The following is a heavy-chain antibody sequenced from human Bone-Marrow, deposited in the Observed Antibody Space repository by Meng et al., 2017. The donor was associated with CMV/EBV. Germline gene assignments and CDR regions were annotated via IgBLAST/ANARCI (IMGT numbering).Heavy chain of an antibody. J-gene: IGHJ5*02. CDR1: GFTFSNYG. Sequence: GESLKISCAASGFTFSNYGMHWVRQAPGKGLEWVAFLRYDGSNKYYADSVKGRFTISRDNSKNTLYLQMNSLRAEDTAVYYCAKGIAVAGSRWFDPWGQGTLVTVSS. CDR3: AKGIAVAGSRWFDP. D-gene: IGHD6-19*01. V-gene: IGHV3-30*02. CDR2: LRYDGSNK.